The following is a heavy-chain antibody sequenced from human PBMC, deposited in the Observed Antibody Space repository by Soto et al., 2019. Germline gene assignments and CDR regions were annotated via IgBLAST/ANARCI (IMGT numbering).Heavy chain of an antibody. CDR3: ARPVLYSGYDRVFFDY. CDR2: ISSDGSST. V-gene: IGHV3-74*01. Sequence: EVQLVESGGGLVQPGGSLRLSCAASGFSFSNSWMHWVRQAPGKGLVWVSRISSDGSSTNYADSVKGRFIISRDNAKNTLYLQMNILRAEDTAVYYCARPVLYSGYDRVFFDYWGQGTLVTVSS. CDR1: GFSFSNSW. J-gene: IGHJ4*02. D-gene: IGHD5-12*01.